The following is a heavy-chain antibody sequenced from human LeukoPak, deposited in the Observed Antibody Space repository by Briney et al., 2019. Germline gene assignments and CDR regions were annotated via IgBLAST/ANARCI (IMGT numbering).Heavy chain of an antibody. J-gene: IGHJ4*02. Sequence: ASVKVSCKASGGTFSTYAISWVRQAPGQGLEWMGIINPSGGSTTYAQNFQGRVTMTRDTSTSAVYMEVSSLRSEDTAVYYCARGGSLAVAPHQYYFDYWGQGTLVTVSS. V-gene: IGHV1-46*01. CDR1: GGTFSTYA. CDR2: INPSGGST. CDR3: ARGGSLAVAPHQYYFDY. D-gene: IGHD6-19*01.